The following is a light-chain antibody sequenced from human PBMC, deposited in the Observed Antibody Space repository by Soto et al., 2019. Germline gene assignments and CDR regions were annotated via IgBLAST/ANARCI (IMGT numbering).Light chain of an antibody. V-gene: IGLV1-36*01. CDR2: FDD. Sequence: QSVLTKPPSVSEAPRQRVTISCSGSSSNIGNSAVNWYQQLPGKAPKLLIYFDDLLPSGVSDRFSGSKSGTSASLAISGLQSEDEADYYCAAWDDSLNAWVFGGGTKLTVL. CDR1: SSNIGNSA. CDR3: AAWDDSLNAWV. J-gene: IGLJ3*02.